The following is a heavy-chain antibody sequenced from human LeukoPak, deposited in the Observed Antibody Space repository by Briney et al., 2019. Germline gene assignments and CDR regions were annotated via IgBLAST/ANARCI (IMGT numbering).Heavy chain of an antibody. J-gene: IGHJ2*01. CDR1: GRSFSGYY. CDR2: INHSGST. D-gene: IGHD6-13*01. V-gene: IGHV4-34*01. Sequence: SETLSLTCAVYGRSFSGYYWSWIRQPPGKGLEWIGEINHSGSTNYNPSLKSRVTISVDTSKSQFSLKLSSVTAADTAVYYCARGYRYSPTYFDLWGRGTLVTVSS. CDR3: ARGYRYSPTYFDL.